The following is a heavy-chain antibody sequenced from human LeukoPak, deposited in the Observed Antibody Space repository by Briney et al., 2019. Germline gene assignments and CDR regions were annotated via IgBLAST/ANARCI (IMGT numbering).Heavy chain of an antibody. D-gene: IGHD3-9*01. J-gene: IGHJ6*02. CDR3: ARVQYDILTGYYLLGYYGMDV. CDR2: IIPIFGTA. V-gene: IGHV1-69*13. CDR1: GGTFSSYA. Sequence: GASVKVSCKASGGTFSSYAISWVRQAPGQGLEWMGGIIPIFGTANYAQKFQGRVTITADESTSTAYMELSSLRSEDTAVYYCARVQYDILTGYYLLGYYGMDVWGQGTTVTVSS.